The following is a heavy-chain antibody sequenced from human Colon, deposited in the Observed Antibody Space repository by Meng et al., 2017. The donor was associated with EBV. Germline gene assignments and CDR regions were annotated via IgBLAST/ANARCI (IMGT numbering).Heavy chain of an antibody. CDR2: IYYNGST. CDR1: GGSISISSYY. D-gene: IGHD3-10*01. J-gene: IGHJ4*02. Sequence: QLPRPGSGPGLVKPSETLSLTFPVSGGSISISSYYWGWIRQPPGKGLEWIGSIYYNGSTYYNPSLKSRVTISVDTSKNQFSLKLNSVTAADTAVYYCARRRYYYGSGSYHSYYFDYWGQGALVTVSS. V-gene: IGHV4-39*01. CDR3: ARRRYYYGSGSYHSYYFDY.